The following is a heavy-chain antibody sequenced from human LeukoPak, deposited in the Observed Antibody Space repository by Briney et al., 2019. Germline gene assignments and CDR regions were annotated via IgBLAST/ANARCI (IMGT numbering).Heavy chain of an antibody. CDR1: GGSFSGYY. D-gene: IGHD2/OR15-2a*01. V-gene: IGHV4-34*01. CDR3: ARVKGFSASPDY. Sequence: PSETLSLTCAVYGGSFSGYYWSWIRQPPGKGLEWIGETNHSGSTNYNPSLKSRVTISVDTSKNQFSLKLSSVTAADTAVYYCARVKGFSASPDYWGQGTLVTVSS. CDR2: TNHSGST. J-gene: IGHJ4*02.